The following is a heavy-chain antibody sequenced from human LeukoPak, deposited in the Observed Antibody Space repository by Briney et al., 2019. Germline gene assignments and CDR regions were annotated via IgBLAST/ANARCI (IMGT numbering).Heavy chain of an antibody. D-gene: IGHD3-3*01. V-gene: IGHV4-38-2*01. CDR1: GYSISSGYY. CDR3: ASIGVYDFWSGYYPVYWYFDL. CDR2: IYHSGST. Sequence: KPSETLSLTCAVSGYSISSGYYWGWIRQPPGKGLEWIGSIYHSGSTYYNPSLKSRVTILVDTSKNQFSLKLSSVTAADTAVYYCASIGVYDFWSGYYPVYWYFDLWGRGTLVTVSS. J-gene: IGHJ2*01.